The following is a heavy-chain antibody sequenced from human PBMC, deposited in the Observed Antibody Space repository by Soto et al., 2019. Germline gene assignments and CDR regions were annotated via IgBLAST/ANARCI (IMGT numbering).Heavy chain of an antibody. CDR3: ARMGPRAARPSY. CDR1: GFTFSDYD. D-gene: IGHD6-6*01. Sequence: QVQLVESGGGLVKPGGSLRLSCAASGFTFSDYDMSWIRQAPGKGLEWVSVVSSSGTTIYYADSVKGRFTISRDNAKTSLYLQRNSLRAEDTAVYYCARMGPRAARPSYWGQGTLVTVSS. CDR2: VSSSGTTI. J-gene: IGHJ4*02. V-gene: IGHV3-11*01.